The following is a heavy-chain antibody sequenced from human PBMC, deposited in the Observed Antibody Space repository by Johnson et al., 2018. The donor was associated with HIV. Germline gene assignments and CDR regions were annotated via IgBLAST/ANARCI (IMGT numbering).Heavy chain of an antibody. D-gene: IGHD1-1*01. J-gene: IGHJ3*02. CDR3: ARDGQLGAFDI. CDR1: GFTVSSNY. V-gene: IGHV3-53*01. CDR2: IYSGGST. Sequence: MQLVESGGGVVQPGGSLRLSCAASGFTVSSNYMSWVRQAPGKGLEWVSVIYSGGSTYYADSVKGRFTISRDNSKNTLYLQMNSLRAEDTAVYYCARDGQLGAFDIWDQGTMVTVSS.